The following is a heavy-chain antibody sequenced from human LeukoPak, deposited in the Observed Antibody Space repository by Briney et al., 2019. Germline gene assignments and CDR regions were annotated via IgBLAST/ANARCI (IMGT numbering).Heavy chain of an antibody. D-gene: IGHD6-13*01. V-gene: IGHV4-39*01. Sequence: PSETLSLTCSVSRGSINSSGHYWGWVRQPPGKGLEWIGSFYYFGSTYYNPSLKSRVTISVDTSKNQFSLKLSSVPAADTAVYYCARPSVWYGWFDPWGQGTLVTVSS. CDR1: RGSINSSGHY. J-gene: IGHJ5*02. CDR2: FYYFGST. CDR3: ARPSVWYGWFDP.